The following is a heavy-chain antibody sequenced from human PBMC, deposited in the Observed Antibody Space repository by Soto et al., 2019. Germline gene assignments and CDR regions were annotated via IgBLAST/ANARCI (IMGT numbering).Heavy chain of an antibody. CDR3: AKISSVSATIY. CDR1: GFSFSTYA. V-gene: IGHV3-23*01. CDR2: ISASGGGT. J-gene: IGHJ4*02. Sequence: LRPSCAASGFSFSTYAMTWVRQAPGKGLDWVSSISASGGGTYYADSVKGRFTISRDNSKNTLYLQMDSLRAEDTAVYYCAKISSVSATIYWGQGTLVTVSS. D-gene: IGHD5-12*01.